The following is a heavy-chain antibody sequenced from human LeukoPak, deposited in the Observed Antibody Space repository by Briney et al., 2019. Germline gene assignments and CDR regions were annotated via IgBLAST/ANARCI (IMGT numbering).Heavy chain of an antibody. Sequence: PSETLSLTCTVSDDSITMYYWTWIRQPPGKGLEWIGYVDHTGSTKFNPSLNGRVSISRDTSNNFFSLRLRSVTAADTAVYYCARVFAIGYYYMDVWGKGTTVTVSS. J-gene: IGHJ6*03. D-gene: IGHD2-21*01. CDR1: DDSITMYY. CDR2: VDHTGST. CDR3: ARVFAIGYYYMDV. V-gene: IGHV4-59*01.